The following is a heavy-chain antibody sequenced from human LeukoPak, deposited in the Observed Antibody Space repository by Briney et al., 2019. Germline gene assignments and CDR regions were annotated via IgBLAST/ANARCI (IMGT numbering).Heavy chain of an antibody. CDR1: GITFSSHT. CDR3: ARVWYSSGWYYDY. Sequence: GGSLRLSCAASGITFSSHTMIWVRQALGKGLEWVSSISSSGSYIYYADSVKGRFAISRDNAKNSLYLQMNSLRAEDTAVYYCARVWYSSGWYYDYWGQGTLVTVSS. D-gene: IGHD6-19*01. J-gene: IGHJ4*02. CDR2: ISSSGSYI. V-gene: IGHV3-21*01.